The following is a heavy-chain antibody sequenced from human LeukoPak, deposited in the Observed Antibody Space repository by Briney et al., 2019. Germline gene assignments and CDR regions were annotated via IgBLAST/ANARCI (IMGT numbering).Heavy chain of an antibody. V-gene: IGHV7-4-1*02. CDR3: ARGGVDRFFKFWDLQLQGYYFDY. Sequence: ASVKVSCKASGYSFTGYYVHWVRQAPGQGLEWLGWINTNTGNPTYAQGFTGRFVFSLDTSVSTAYLQISSLKAEDTAVYYCARGGVDRFFKFWDLQLQGYYFDYWGQGTLVTVSS. CDR2: INTNTGNP. CDR1: GYSFTGYY. D-gene: IGHD3/OR15-3a*01. J-gene: IGHJ4*02.